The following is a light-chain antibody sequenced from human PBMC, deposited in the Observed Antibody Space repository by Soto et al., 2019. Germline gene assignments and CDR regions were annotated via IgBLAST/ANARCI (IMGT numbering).Light chain of an antibody. V-gene: IGKV3-11*01. CDR1: QSVGTS. CDR2: DAA. Sequence: DIVLTQSPATLSLSPGDRATLSCRASQSVGTSLAWYKQQPGQAPRLLIHDAAYRASGIPERFRGSGSGTAFSLSISSLEPDDFAVYYYQHRSSWPRSFGRGTKVE. CDR3: QHRSSWPRS. J-gene: IGKJ1*01.